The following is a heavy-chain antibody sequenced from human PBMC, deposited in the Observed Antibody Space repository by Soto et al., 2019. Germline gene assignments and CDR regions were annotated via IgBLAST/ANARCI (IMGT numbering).Heavy chain of an antibody. J-gene: IGHJ4*02. CDR3: ARDLNPYGDYNLFDY. V-gene: IGHV3-33*01. D-gene: IGHD4-17*01. CDR1: GFTFSSYG. CDR2: IWYDGSNK. Sequence: QVQLVESGGGVVQPGRSLRLSCAASGFTFSSYGMHWVRQAPGKGLEWVAVIWYDGSNKYYADSVKGRFTSSRDNSKNTLYLQMNSLRAEDTAVYYCARDLNPYGDYNLFDYWGQGPLVTVSS.